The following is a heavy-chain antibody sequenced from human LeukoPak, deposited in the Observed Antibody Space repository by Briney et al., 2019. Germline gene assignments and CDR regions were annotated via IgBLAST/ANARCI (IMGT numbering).Heavy chain of an antibody. D-gene: IGHD2-15*01. CDR2: INPNSGGT. Sequence: ASVKVSCKASGYTFTGYYMHWVRQAPGQGLEWMGWINPNSGGTNYAQKFQGRVTMTRDTSISTAYMELSRLRSDDTAVYYCARVVWYCSGGSCYPNYYYYYMDVWGKGTTVTVSS. CDR1: GYTFTGYY. CDR3: ARVVWYCSGGSCYPNYYYYYMDV. J-gene: IGHJ6*03. V-gene: IGHV1-2*02.